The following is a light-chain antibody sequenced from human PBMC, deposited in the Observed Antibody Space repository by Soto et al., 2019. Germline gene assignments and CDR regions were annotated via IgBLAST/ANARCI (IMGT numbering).Light chain of an antibody. CDR3: QQYGSSPWT. J-gene: IGKJ2*01. V-gene: IGKV3D-20*01. CDR1: QSVSNSY. CDR2: DAS. Sequence: EIVLTQSPATLSLSPGERATLSCGASQSVSNSYLAWYQQKPGLAPRLLIYDASSTATGIPDRFSGSGSGTAFTLTISRLEPEDFAVYYCQQYGSSPWTFGQGTKLEIK.